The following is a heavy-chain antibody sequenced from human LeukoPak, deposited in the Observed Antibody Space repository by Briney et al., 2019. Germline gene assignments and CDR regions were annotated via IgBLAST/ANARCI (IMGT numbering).Heavy chain of an antibody. CDR1: GFTFSDYY. J-gene: IGHJ4*02. D-gene: IGHD6-6*01. Sequence: GSLLLSCAASGFTFSDYYMSWIRPAPGKGLEWVSYISSSGSTIYYADSVKGRFTISRDNAKNSLYLQMNSLRAEDTAVYYCARGLGSARPADNWGQGTLVTVSS. CDR2: ISSSGSTI. V-gene: IGHV3-11*04. CDR3: ARGLGSARPADN.